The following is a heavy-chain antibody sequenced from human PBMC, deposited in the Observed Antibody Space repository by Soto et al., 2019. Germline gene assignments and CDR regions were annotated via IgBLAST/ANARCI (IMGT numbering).Heavy chain of an antibody. J-gene: IGHJ4*02. CDR2: VSTYSPKT. V-gene: IGHV1-18*01. CDR3: ARDWSSEMNIIADY. CDR1: GYTFASYG. D-gene: IGHD1-20*01. Sequence: QVQLVQSGAEVKKPGASVTVSCKASGYTFASYGISWLRQAPGQGLEWLGWVSTYSPKTVYAQKFQGIVIMTTDTSTTTAYMELPIMTSNDTALYDCARDWSSEMNIIADYMGPGTLVTVSS.